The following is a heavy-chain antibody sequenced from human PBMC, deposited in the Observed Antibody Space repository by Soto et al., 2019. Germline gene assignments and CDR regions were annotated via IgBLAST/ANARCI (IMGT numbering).Heavy chain of an antibody. CDR2: IYYSGST. CDR3: ARIRITMVRGVIITPHDAFDI. V-gene: IGHV4-4*02. D-gene: IGHD3-10*01. Sequence: SETLSLTCAVSRGSISSSNWWSWVRPPPGKGLEWIGRIYYSGSTNYNPSLKSRVTISVDTSKNQFSLKLSSVTAADTAVYYCARIRITMVRGVIITPHDAFDIWGQGTMVTVSS. J-gene: IGHJ3*02. CDR1: RGSISSSNW.